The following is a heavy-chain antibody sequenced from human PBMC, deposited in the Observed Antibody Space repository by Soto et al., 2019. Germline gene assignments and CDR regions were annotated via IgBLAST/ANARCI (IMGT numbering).Heavy chain of an antibody. Sequence: VEALKISCQGSGYSFTRNWIGWVRQMPGKGLEWIGIINPADSDIKYSPSFQGQVTISADNSIGTAYLQWRSPKASATTIYYCSTHARDASASRKIDCWGQGTLVTVSS. CDR2: INPADSDI. J-gene: IGHJ4*02. V-gene: IGHV5-51*01. CDR3: STHARDASASRKIDC. D-gene: IGHD2-8*01. CDR1: GYSFTRNW.